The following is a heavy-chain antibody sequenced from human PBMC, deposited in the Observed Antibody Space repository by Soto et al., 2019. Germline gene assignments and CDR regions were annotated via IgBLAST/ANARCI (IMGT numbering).Heavy chain of an antibody. Sequence: QVQLQESGPGLVKPSETLSLTCTVSGGSISSYYWSWIRQPPGKGLEWIGYIDYSGRTNDNPSLTGRPTISVDPSQHQFPLKPNSMTAADPAVYYCARHHHGSGSTYFDYWGQGTLVTVSS. CDR3: ARHHHGSGSTYFDY. CDR2: IDYSGRT. CDR1: GGSISSYY. D-gene: IGHD3-10*01. J-gene: IGHJ4*02. V-gene: IGHV4-59*08.